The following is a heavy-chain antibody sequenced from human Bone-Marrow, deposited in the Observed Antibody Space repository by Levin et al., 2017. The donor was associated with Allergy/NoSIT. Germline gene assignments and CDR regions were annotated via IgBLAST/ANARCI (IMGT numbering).Heavy chain of an antibody. Sequence: SETLSLTCAVSGGSISSGNWWSWVRQPPGKGLEWIGEIYYSGGTKYNPSLTSRVTISMDKSKNQFSLKLTSVTAADTAVYYCARGYGSGTQTIKYYFDSWGQGTLVTVSS. V-gene: IGHV4-4*02. J-gene: IGHJ4*02. D-gene: IGHD3-10*01. CDR3: ARGYGSGTQTIKYYFDS. CDR1: GGSISSGNW. CDR2: IYYSGGT.